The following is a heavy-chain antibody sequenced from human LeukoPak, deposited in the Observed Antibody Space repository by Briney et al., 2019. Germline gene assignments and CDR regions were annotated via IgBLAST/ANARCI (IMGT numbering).Heavy chain of an antibody. J-gene: IGHJ6*03. D-gene: IGHD6-19*01. CDR1: GGSISSYY. V-gene: IGHV4-4*07. Sequence: PSETLSLTCTVSGGSISSYYWSWIRQPAGKGLEWIGRIYTSGSTNYNPSLKSRVTMSVDTSKNQFSLKLSSVTAADTAVYYCAREVAVAGFYYYYYMDVWGKGTTVTVSS. CDR3: AREVAVAGFYYYYYMDV. CDR2: IYTSGST.